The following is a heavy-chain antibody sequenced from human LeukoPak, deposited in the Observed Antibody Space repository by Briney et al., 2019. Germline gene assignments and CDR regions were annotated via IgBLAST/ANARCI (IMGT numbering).Heavy chain of an antibody. V-gene: IGHV3-21*01. J-gene: IGHJ5*02. Sequence: PGGSLRLSRAASGFTFDDYGMNWVRQAPGKGLEWVSSISSSSSYIYYADSVKGRFTISRDNAKNSLYLQMNSLRAEDTAVYYCARELEEYCSGGSCYRNWFDPWGQGTLVTVSS. CDR2: ISSSSSYI. CDR1: GFTFDDYG. CDR3: ARELEEYCSGGSCYRNWFDP. D-gene: IGHD2-15*01.